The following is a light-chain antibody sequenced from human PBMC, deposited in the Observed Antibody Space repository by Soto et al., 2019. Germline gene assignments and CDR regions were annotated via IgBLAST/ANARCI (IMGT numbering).Light chain of an antibody. CDR2: GAS. V-gene: IGKV3-15*01. CDR1: QSVRDN. Sequence: EIVLTQSPGTLSLSPGERVTLSCRASQSVRDNLAWYLQKPGQAPRLLIYGASTRATGLPARFGGSGSETEFTLTISSLQSEDFAVYYCQQYNKWPLSFGGGTKVDIK. CDR3: QQYNKWPLS. J-gene: IGKJ4*01.